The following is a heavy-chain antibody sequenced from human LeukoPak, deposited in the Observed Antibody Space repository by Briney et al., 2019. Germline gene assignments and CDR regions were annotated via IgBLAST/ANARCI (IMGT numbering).Heavy chain of an antibody. Sequence: GGSLRLSCAASGFTFSSYSMNWVRQAPGKGLEWVSSISSSSSYIYYADSVKGRFTITRDNSKNTLYLQMNSLRAEDTAVYYCAKLEGGSVDIVATIQDYFDYWGQGTLVTVSS. CDR2: ISSSSSYI. CDR1: GFTFSSYS. CDR3: AKLEGGSVDIVATIQDYFDY. D-gene: IGHD5-12*01. J-gene: IGHJ4*02. V-gene: IGHV3-21*01.